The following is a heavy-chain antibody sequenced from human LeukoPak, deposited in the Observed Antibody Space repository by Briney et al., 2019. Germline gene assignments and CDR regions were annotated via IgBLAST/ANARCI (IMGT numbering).Heavy chain of an antibody. Sequence: NPSETLSLTCTVSGGSISSYYWSWIRQPPGKGLEWIGYIYYSGSTNYNPSLKSRVTISVDTSKNQFSLKLSSVTAADTAVYYCARQSDLRADFDYWGQGTLVTVSS. CDR2: IYYSGST. CDR1: GGSISSYY. V-gene: IGHV4-59*08. CDR3: ARQSDLRADFDY. J-gene: IGHJ4*02. D-gene: IGHD2-21*02.